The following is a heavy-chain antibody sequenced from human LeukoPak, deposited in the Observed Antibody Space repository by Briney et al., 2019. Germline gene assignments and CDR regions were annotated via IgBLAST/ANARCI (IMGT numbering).Heavy chain of an antibody. Sequence: SQTLSLTCAVSGGSISSGSYYWSWIRQPAGKGLEWIGRIYTSGSTNYNPSHKSRVSISLDTSKNQFSLKLSSVTAADMAVYYCASRKLGNDYWGQGTLVTVSS. CDR1: GGSISSGSYY. CDR3: ASRKLGNDY. J-gene: IGHJ4*02. CDR2: IYTSGST. V-gene: IGHV4-61*02. D-gene: IGHD7-27*01.